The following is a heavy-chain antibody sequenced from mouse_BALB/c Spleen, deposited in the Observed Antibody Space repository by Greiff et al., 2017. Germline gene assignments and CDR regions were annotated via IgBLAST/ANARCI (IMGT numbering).Heavy chain of an antibody. CDR2: IWGDGST. V-gene: IGHV2-6-7*01. CDR1: GFSLTGYG. CDR3: DRDKGGYRYDWFAH. J-gene: IGHJ3*01. D-gene: IGHD2-14*01. Sequence: VNVVESGPGLVAPSQSLSITCTVSGFSLTGYGVNWVRQPPGKGLEWLGMIWGDGSTDYNSALKSRLSISKDNSKSQVFLKMNSLQTDDTARYYCDRDKGGYRYDWFAHWGQGTLVTVSA.